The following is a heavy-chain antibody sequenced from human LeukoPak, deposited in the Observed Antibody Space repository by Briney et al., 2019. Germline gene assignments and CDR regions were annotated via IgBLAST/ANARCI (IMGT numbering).Heavy chain of an antibody. Sequence: GGSLRLSCAASGFTFSSYGMHWVRQAPGKGLEWVAFIRYDGSNKYYADSVKGRFTISRDNSKNTLYLQMNSLRAEDTAVYYCARMGARIAVADTSAMDDWGQGTTVTVSS. D-gene: IGHD6-19*01. V-gene: IGHV3-30*02. CDR2: IRYDGSNK. J-gene: IGHJ6*02. CDR1: GFTFSSYG. CDR3: ARMGARIAVADTSAMDD.